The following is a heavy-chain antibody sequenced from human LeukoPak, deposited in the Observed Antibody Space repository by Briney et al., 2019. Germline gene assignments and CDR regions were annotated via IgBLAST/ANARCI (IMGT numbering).Heavy chain of an antibody. CDR2: INQHGSEK. CDR3: ATNTRAYAILVDY. D-gene: IGHD2-8*02. V-gene: IGHV3-7*01. CDR1: GFTFSNSW. Sequence: GGSLRPSCAGSGFTFSNSWMIWIRQAPGKGLEWVANINQHGSEKYYVDSVKGRFTISRDNAKNSLYLQMNSLRAEDTAVYYCATNTRAYAILVDYWGQGTLVTVSS. J-gene: IGHJ4*02.